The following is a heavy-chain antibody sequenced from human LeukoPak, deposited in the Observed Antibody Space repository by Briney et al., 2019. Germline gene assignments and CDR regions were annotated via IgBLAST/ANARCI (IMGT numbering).Heavy chain of an antibody. J-gene: IGHJ4*02. CDR2: ISYDGSNK. D-gene: IGHD3-9*01. CDR3: ARYGRLDYDILTGPSDY. Sequence: GRSLRLSCAASGFTFSSYAMHWVRQAPGKGLEWVAVISYDGSNKYYADSVKGRFTISRDNSKNTLYLQMNSLRAEDTAVYYCARYGRLDYDILTGPSDYWGQGTLVTVSS. V-gene: IGHV3-30*07. CDR1: GFTFSSYA.